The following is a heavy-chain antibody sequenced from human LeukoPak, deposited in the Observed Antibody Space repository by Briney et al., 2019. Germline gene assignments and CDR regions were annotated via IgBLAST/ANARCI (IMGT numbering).Heavy chain of an antibody. CDR2: ISAYNGNT. J-gene: IGHJ4*02. Sequence: ASVKVSCKASGYTFTSYGISWVRQAPGQGLEWMGWISAYNGNTNYAQRLQGRVTMTTDTSTSTAYMELRSLRSDDTAVYYCARVTGYMIEDYFDYWGQGTLVTVSS. D-gene: IGHD3-22*01. V-gene: IGHV1-18*01. CDR1: GYTFTSYG. CDR3: ARVTGYMIEDYFDY.